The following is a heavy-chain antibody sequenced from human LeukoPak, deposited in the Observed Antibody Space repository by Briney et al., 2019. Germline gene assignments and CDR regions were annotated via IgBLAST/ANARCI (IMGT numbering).Heavy chain of an antibody. CDR3: AKYGPQDSGSSHFDY. Sequence: PGGSLRLSCAASGFTFSAYAIHWVRQAPGKGLEWVSAIRDSGSSTHYADSVKGRFTTSRDNSKNTLFLQMNSLRAEDTAIYYCAKYGPQDSGSSHFDYWGQGALVTVSS. CDR1: GFTFSAYA. CDR2: IRDSGSST. J-gene: IGHJ4*02. D-gene: IGHD1-26*01. V-gene: IGHV3-23*01.